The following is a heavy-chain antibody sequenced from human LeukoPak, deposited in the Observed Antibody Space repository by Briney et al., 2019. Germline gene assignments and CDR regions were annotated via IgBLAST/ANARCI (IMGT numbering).Heavy chain of an antibody. V-gene: IGHV4-59*01. D-gene: IGHD6-6*01. CDR1: GGSISTYY. CDR3: ARGGAARLHFQN. Sequence: SETLSLTCTVSGGSISTYYWNWIRQPPGRGLEWIGYIYHSGSTNYNSSLQSRVTISVDTSKNQFSLNLNSVTAADTAVYYCARGGAARLHFQNWGQGTLVTVSS. CDR2: IYHSGST. J-gene: IGHJ1*01.